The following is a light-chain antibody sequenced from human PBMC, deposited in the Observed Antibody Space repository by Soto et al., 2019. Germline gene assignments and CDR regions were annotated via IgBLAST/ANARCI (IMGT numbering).Light chain of an antibody. V-gene: IGKV3-20*01. CDR2: GAS. CDR3: QHYSSSPWT. CDR1: QSVSKY. J-gene: IGKJ1*01. Sequence: EIVLTQSPGTLSLSPGERATLSCRASQSVSKYLAWYQQKPGQAPRVLIYGASSRATGIPDRFSGSGSGTDFTLTISRLEPEDFAVYYCQHYSSSPWTFGQGTKVEIK.